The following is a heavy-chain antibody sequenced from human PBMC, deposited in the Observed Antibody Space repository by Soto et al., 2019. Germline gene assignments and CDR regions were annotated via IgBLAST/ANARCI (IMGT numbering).Heavy chain of an antibody. CDR2: ISSRSIYI. Sequence: EVQLVESGGGLVKPGGSLRLSCAASGFTFNTYTMNWVRQAPGKVLEGVSSISSRSIYIYYADSVTGRFTISRDDARNSLYLQMNSLRAEDTAVYYCAREEVSRPNTYHGLDVWGQGTTVTVSS. J-gene: IGHJ6*02. CDR1: GFTFNTYT. CDR3: AREEVSRPNTYHGLDV. V-gene: IGHV3-21*01.